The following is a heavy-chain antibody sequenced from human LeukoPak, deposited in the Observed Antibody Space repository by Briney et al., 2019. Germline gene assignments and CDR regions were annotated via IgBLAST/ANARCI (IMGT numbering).Heavy chain of an antibody. J-gene: IGHJ6*02. Sequence: GASVKVSCKASGYTFTSYYMHWVRQAPGQGLEWMGGIIPIFGTANYAQKFQGRVTITADESTSTAYMELSSLRSEDTAVYYCAREVGYCSGGSCLTPAPYYYYGMDVWGQRTTVTVSS. D-gene: IGHD2-15*01. CDR2: IIPIFGTA. V-gene: IGHV1-69*13. CDR1: GYTFTSYY. CDR3: AREVGYCSGGSCLTPAPYYYYGMDV.